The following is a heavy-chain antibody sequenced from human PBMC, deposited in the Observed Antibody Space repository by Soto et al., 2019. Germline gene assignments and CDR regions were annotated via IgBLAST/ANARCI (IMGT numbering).Heavy chain of an antibody. CDR2: TSFSGYT. CDR1: GDSVSGGDSY. J-gene: IGHJ4*02. Sequence: QVQLQESGPGLVKPSQTLSLTCTVSGDSVSGGDSYWSWIRQPPGKALEWIGYTSFSGYTSYTPSLKSRVTISVDMSKSQFSLRLTSVTAADTAIYYCARVGSADSGSYYILDHWGQGSLVTVSS. V-gene: IGHV4-30-4*01. D-gene: IGHD3-10*01. CDR3: ARVGSADSGSYYILDH.